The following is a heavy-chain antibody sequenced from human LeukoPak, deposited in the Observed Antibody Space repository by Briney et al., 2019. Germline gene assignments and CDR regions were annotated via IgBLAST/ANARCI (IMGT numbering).Heavy chain of an antibody. Sequence: GASVKVSCKASGGTFSSYAISWVRQAPGQGLEWMGRIIPIFGTANYAQKLQGRVTMTTDTSTSTAYMELRSLRSDDTAVYYCARDQGVTIFGVVIKSAFDIWGQGTMVTVSS. V-gene: IGHV1-69*05. D-gene: IGHD3-3*01. CDR3: ARDQGVTIFGVVIKSAFDI. CDR1: GGTFSSYA. J-gene: IGHJ3*02. CDR2: IIPIFGTA.